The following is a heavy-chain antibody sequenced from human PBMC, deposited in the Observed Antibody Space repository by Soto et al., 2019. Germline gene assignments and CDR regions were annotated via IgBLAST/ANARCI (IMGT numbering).Heavy chain of an antibody. CDR2: IIPINGKA. CDR3: ARTYGDPQFDWFDP. Sequence: GASVKVSCKASGGTFSSYAISWVRQAPGQGLEWMGGIIPINGKANYAQKLQGRVTITTDKSTSTAYMELRSLRSDDTAVYYCARTYGDPQFDWFDPWGQGTLVTVSS. D-gene: IGHD4-17*01. CDR1: GGTFSSYA. V-gene: IGHV1-69*10. J-gene: IGHJ5*02.